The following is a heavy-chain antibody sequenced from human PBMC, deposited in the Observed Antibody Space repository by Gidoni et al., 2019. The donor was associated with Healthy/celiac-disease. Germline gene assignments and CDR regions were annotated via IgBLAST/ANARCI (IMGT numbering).Heavy chain of an antibody. CDR2: VDPEDGET. V-gene: IGHV1-69-2*01. Sequence: EVQLVQSGAEVKTPGPPVKISCKVYGYTFTDYYMHWVQQDPGKGLEWMGLVDPEDGETRYAEKFQGRVTITADTSTDTAYMELSSLRSEDTAVYYCATEDRLWLSGGGYWGQGTLVTVSS. CDR1: GYTFTDYY. D-gene: IGHD5-18*01. CDR3: ATEDRLWLSGGGY. J-gene: IGHJ4*02.